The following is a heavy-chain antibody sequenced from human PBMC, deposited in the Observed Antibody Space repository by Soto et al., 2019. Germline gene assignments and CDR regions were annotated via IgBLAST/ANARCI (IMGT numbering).Heavy chain of an antibody. V-gene: IGHV1-2*02. CDR1: GYTFTCYY. J-gene: IGHJ4*02. Sequence: ASVKVSCKASGYTFTCYYMHWVRQAPGQGLEWMGWINPNSGCTNYAQKFQGRVTMTRDTSISTAYMELSRLRSDDTAVYYCARAPSSTGNLDYWGQGTLVTVTS. CDR2: INPNSGCT. CDR3: ARAPSSTGNLDY. D-gene: IGHD1-1*01.